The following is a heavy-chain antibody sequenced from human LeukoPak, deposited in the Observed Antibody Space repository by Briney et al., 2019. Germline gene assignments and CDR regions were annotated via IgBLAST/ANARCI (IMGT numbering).Heavy chain of an antibody. V-gene: IGHV2-5*02. CDR1: GFSLTTSGVG. D-gene: IGHD6-13*01. CDR2: VYWDDDM. Sequence: SGPTLVNPTQTLXLTCTFSGFSLTTSGVGVGWLRQPPGKALEWLALVYWDDDMRYSPSLESRLSITKDTSNNQVVLTMTNMDPGDTATYYSAHSTFGIAAAPEYFQHWGLGTLVTVSS. J-gene: IGHJ1*01. CDR3: AHSTFGIAAAPEYFQH.